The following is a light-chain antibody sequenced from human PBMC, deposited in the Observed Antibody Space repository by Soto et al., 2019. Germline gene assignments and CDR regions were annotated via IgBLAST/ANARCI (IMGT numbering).Light chain of an antibody. CDR3: MQALQTPYT. J-gene: IGKJ2*01. CDR2: LGS. CDR1: QSLLHTNGYNY. Sequence: EIVMTKSPLSLPVTPGEPASISCRPSQSLLHTNGYNYLDWYLQKPGQSPQLLIYLGSNRASGVPDRFSGSGSGTAFTLKISRVEAEDVGVYYCMQALQTPYTFGQGTKLEIK. V-gene: IGKV2-28*01.